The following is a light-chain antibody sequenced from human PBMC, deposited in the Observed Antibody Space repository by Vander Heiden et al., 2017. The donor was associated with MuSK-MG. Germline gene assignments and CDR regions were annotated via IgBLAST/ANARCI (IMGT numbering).Light chain of an antibody. V-gene: IGKV3-20*01. CDR2: GAS. CDR3: QQYGSSFT. Sequence: EMVLTQSPGTLSLSPGERATLSCRASQSVSNNYLAWYQQKPGQAPRVLIYGASSRATGIPDRFSGRGSGTDFTLTIARLEPEDFAVYYCQQYGSSFTFGPGTKVDIK. J-gene: IGKJ3*01. CDR1: QSVSNNY.